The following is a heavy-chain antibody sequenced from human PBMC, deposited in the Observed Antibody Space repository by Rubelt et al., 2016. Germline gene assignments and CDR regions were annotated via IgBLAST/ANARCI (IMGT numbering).Heavy chain of an antibody. CDR3: SGDTRYSSSSSFDY. CDR2: IIPIFGTA. D-gene: IGHD6-13*01. Sequence: QVQLVQSGAEVKKPGASVKVSCKASGGTFSSYAISWVRQAPGQGLDWMGGIIPIFGTANYAQKVPGRVTITADEATSTAYMGLSSLRSEGAAVCYWSGDTRYSSSSSFDYWGQGTLVTVSS. CDR1: GGTFSSYA. J-gene: IGHJ4*02. V-gene: IGHV1-69*13.